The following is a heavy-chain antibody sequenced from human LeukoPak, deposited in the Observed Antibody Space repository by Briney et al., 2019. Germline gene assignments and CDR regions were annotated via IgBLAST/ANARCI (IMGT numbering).Heavy chain of an antibody. Sequence: ASVKVSCKSSGYTFTTYGITWVRQAPGQGLEWMGWISTDNGDTNYAQKLQGRVTMTTDTSTSTAYMELRSLRSEDTAVYYCATDSPKEYGSGSYDYWGQGTLVTVSS. CDR1: GYTFTTYG. CDR2: ISTDNGDT. D-gene: IGHD3-10*01. CDR3: ATDSPKEYGSGSYDY. J-gene: IGHJ4*02. V-gene: IGHV1-18*01.